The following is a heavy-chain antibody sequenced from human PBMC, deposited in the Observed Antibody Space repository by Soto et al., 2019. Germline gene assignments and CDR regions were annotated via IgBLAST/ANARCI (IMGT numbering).Heavy chain of an antibody. V-gene: IGHV1-69*13. J-gene: IGHJ6*02. CDR2: IIPIFGTA. CDR3: ARVVLYGMDV. Sequence: SVQVSCKASGGTFSGYAISWVRQAPGQGLEWMGGIIPIFGTANYAQKFQGRVTITADESTSTAYMELSSLRSEDTAVYYCARVVLYGMDVWGQGTTVTV. CDR1: GGTFSGYA.